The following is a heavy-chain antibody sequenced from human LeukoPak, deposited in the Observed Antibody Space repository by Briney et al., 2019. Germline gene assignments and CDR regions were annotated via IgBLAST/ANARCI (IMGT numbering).Heavy chain of an antibody. CDR3: ARDHSSSWTKLSY. D-gene: IGHD6-13*01. CDR2: IYYSGST. Sequence: SQTLSLTCTVSGGSISSGDYYWSWIRQPPGKGLEWIGYIYYSGSTYYNPSLKSRVTISVDTSKNQFSLKLSSVTAADTAVYYCARDHSSSWTKLSYWGQGTLVTVSS. J-gene: IGHJ4*02. CDR1: GGSISSGDYY. V-gene: IGHV4-30-4*01.